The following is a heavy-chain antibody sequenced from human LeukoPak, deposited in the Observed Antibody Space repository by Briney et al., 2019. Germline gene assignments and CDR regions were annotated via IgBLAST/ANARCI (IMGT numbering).Heavy chain of an antibody. J-gene: IGHJ5*02. CDR1: GFTFSSYW. V-gene: IGHV3-7*04. CDR2: IKQDGSEK. D-gene: IGHD3-3*01. CDR3: ARGATFTIFGVVVPRFDP. Sequence: GGSLRLSCAASGFTFSSYWMSWVRQAPGKGLEWVANIKQDGSEKYYVASVKGRSTISRDNAKNSLYLQMNSLRAEDTAVYYCARGATFTIFGVVVPRFDPWGQGTLVTVSS.